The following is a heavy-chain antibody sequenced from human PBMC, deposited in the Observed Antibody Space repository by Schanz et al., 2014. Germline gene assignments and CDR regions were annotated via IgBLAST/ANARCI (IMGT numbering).Heavy chain of an antibody. CDR3: ATIGVNDYWRFGLDL. V-gene: IGHV1-2*02. CDR1: GYSFTEYF. Sequence: QVQLVQSGPAVKKPGASMKVSCLASGYSFTEYFLHWVRQAPGQGLEWMGWINPNSGETNYEQKFKGRVTLTSDTSISTAFMELNRLRSADTAVYYCATIGVNDYWRFGLDLWGQGTTVTVSS. CDR2: INPNSGET. J-gene: IGHJ6*02. D-gene: IGHD3-16*01.